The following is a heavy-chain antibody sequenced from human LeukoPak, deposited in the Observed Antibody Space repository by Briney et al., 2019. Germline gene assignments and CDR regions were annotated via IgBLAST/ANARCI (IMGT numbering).Heavy chain of an antibody. CDR1: GFTFSSRDW. CDR2: IKQDGSEK. CDR3: TRNSGWYGIS. J-gene: IGHJ4*02. D-gene: IGHD6-19*01. V-gene: IGHV3-7*03. Sequence: GGSLRLSCVASGFTFSSRDWMTWVRQAPGKGLEWVANIKQDGSEKNYVDSVKGRFTISREDSKNTLYLQLNSLRAEDTALYYCTRNSGWYGISWGQGTLVTVSS.